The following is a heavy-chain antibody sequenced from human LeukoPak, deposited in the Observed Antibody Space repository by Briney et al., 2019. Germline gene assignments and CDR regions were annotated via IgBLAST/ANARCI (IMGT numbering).Heavy chain of an antibody. Sequence: SGGSLRLSCAASGFTFSIYSMNWVRQAPGKGLEWVAVISYDGSNKYYADSVKGRFTVSRDDSKNTLYLQMNSLRAEDTAVYYCAKDWEVFDYWGQGTLVTVSS. J-gene: IGHJ4*02. CDR1: GFTFSIYS. V-gene: IGHV3-30*18. CDR2: ISYDGSNK. CDR3: AKDWEVFDY. D-gene: IGHD1-26*01.